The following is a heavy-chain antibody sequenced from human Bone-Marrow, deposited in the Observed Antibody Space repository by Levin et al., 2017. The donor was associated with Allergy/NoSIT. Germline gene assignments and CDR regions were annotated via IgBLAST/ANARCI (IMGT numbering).Heavy chain of an antibody. CDR1: GFTFRDYA. J-gene: IGHJ4*02. D-gene: IGHD2-15*01. Sequence: GGSLRLSCETSGFTFRDYAMTWIRQAPGKGLEGVAGVSDSGKDEYYADSVKGRFTVSRDNSRKRLYLQMDSLTVEDTATYCGAKQYWDSYTCYPADQWGQGTQVIVSS. V-gene: IGHV3-23*01. CDR2: VSDSGKDE. CDR3: AKQYWDSYTCYPADQ.